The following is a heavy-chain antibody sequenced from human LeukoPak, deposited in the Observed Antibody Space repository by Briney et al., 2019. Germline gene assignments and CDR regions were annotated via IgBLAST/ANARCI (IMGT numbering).Heavy chain of an antibody. D-gene: IGHD6-6*01. J-gene: IGHJ4*02. CDR1: GYTFTSYG. V-gene: IGHV1-18*01. Sequence: GASVKVSCKAFGYTFTSYGISWVRQAPGQGLEWMGWISAYNGNTNYAQKLQGRVTMTTDTSTSTAYMELRSLRSDDTAVYYCARAQYSSSSLYPFDYWGQGTLVTVSS. CDR2: ISAYNGNT. CDR3: ARAQYSSSSLYPFDY.